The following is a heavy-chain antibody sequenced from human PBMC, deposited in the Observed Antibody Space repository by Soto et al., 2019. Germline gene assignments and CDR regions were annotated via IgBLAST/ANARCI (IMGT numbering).Heavy chain of an antibody. V-gene: IGHV4-31*03. J-gene: IGHJ5*02. CDR2: IDHSGTT. Sequence: QVHLQESGPGLVKPSQTLSLTCTVSGGSVNSGGYYWTWIRQHPEKGLEWLGNIDHSGTTYYNPSLRSRLPISHDTSQTQFSLQVTSMTAEDTAVYFCVRGRGYSNQNSFDLWGQGSLVTVSS. CDR1: GGSVNSGGYY. CDR3: VRGRGYSNQNSFDL. D-gene: IGHD5-18*01.